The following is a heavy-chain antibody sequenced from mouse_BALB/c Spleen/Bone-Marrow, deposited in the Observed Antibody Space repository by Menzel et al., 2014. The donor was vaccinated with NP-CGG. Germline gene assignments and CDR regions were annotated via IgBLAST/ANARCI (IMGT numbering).Heavy chain of an antibody. CDR3: ARYGNGLMDY. V-gene: IGHV14-3*02. CDR1: GFNIKDTY. Sequence: EVQLVESGAELVKPGASVKLSCTASGFNIKDTYMHWVKQRPEQGLEWIGRIDTANGNTKYDPKFQGKATITADTSSNTAYLQLSSLTSEDIAVYYCARYGNGLMDYWGQGTSVTVSS. D-gene: IGHD2-1*01. CDR2: IDTANGNT. J-gene: IGHJ4*01.